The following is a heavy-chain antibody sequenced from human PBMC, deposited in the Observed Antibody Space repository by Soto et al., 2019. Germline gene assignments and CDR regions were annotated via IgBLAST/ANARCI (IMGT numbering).Heavy chain of an antibody. CDR3: ARTYSSSSGDPYYYGMDV. V-gene: IGHV4-59*01. Sequence: SETLSLTCTVSGGSISSYYWSWIRQSPGKGLEWIGYIYYSGSTNYNPSLKSRVTISVDTSKNQFSLKLSSVTAADTAVYYCARTYSSSSGDPYYYGMDVWGQGTTVTV. D-gene: IGHD6-6*01. J-gene: IGHJ6*02. CDR2: IYYSGST. CDR1: GGSISSYY.